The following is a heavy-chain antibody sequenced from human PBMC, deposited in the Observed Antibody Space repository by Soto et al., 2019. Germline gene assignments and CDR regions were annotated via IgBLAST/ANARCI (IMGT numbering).Heavy chain of an antibody. J-gene: IGHJ3*02. CDR3: ASLTEMATKRGGGAFDI. D-gene: IGHD5-12*01. V-gene: IGHV3-30-3*01. Sequence: QVQLVESGGGVVQPGRSLRLSCAASGSTFSSYAMHWVRQAPGKGLEWVAVISYDGSNKYYADSVKGRFTISRDNSKNTLYLQMNSLRAEDTAVYYCASLTEMATKRGGGAFDIWGQGTMVTVSS. CDR1: GSTFSSYA. CDR2: ISYDGSNK.